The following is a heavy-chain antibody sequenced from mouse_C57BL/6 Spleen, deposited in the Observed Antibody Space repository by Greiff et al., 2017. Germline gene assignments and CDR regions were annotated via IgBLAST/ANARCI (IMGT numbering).Heavy chain of an antibody. D-gene: IGHD1-1*01. V-gene: IGHV5-9*01. CDR1: GFTFSSYT. J-gene: IGHJ4*01. CDR2: ISGGGGNT. CDR3: ARHDYGSSSFYYAMDY. Sequence: DVKLVESGGGLVKPGGSLKLSCAASGFTFSSYTMSWVRQTPEKRLEWVATISGGGGNTYYPDSVKGRFTISRDNAKNTLYLQMSSLRSEDTALYYCARHDYGSSSFYYAMDYWGQGTSVTVSS.